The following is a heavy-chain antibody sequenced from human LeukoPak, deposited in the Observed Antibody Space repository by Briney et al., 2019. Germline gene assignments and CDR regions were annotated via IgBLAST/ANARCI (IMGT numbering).Heavy chain of an antibody. D-gene: IGHD6-19*01. V-gene: IGHV4-59*08. CDR2: IHSSGST. CDR1: GGTISSYY. CDR3: ARWYSSGWAFDY. Sequence: SETLSLTCTVSGGTISSYYWNWIRRPPGKGLEWIGYIHSSGSTKYNPSLKSRVTISVDTSKNQFSLKLSSVTAADRAVYYCARWYSSGWAFDYWGQGTLVTVSS. J-gene: IGHJ4*02.